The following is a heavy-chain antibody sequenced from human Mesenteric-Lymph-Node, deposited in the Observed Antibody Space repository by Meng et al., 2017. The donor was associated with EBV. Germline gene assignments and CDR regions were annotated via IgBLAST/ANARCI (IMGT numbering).Heavy chain of an antibody. V-gene: IGHV4-30-4*01. CDR1: GGSISSGGYY. D-gene: IGHD3-10*01. CDR3: ARGAYEGSGSKFAD. CDR2: MYSSGST. J-gene: IGHJ4*02. Sequence: VQLKVSGPGLWKPAQPLALTCSVSGGSISSGGYYWTWIRQPPGKGLEWIGYMYSSGSTYYNPSLESRFAMSLDTYKNQFSLRLTSVTAADTALYYCARGAYEGSGSKFADWGQGTLVTVSS.